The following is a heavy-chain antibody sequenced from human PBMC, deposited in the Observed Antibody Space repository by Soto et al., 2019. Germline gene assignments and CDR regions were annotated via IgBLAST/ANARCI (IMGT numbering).Heavy chain of an antibody. D-gene: IGHD3-3*01. Sequence: ASVKVSCKASGCTFTSYGISWVRQAPGQGLEWMGWISAYNGNTNYAQKLQGRVTMTTDTSTSTAYMELRSLRSDDTAVYYCARVTIFGVVTHDAFDIWGQGTMVTVSS. CDR3: ARVTIFGVVTHDAFDI. CDR1: GCTFTSYG. J-gene: IGHJ3*02. CDR2: ISAYNGNT. V-gene: IGHV1-18*01.